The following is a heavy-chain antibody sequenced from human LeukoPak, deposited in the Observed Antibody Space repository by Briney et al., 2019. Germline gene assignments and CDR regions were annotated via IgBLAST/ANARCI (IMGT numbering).Heavy chain of an antibody. CDR1: GGSMNSFY. J-gene: IGHJ5*02. Sequence: SETLSLTCTVSGGSMNSFYWSWIRQPPGKGLEWIRYIYYSGSTKYNPSLKSRVTISIDTSKNQFSLKLSSVTAADTAVYYCARVAVAGNWFDPWGQGTLVTVSS. V-gene: IGHV4-59*12. D-gene: IGHD6-19*01. CDR3: ARVAVAGNWFDP. CDR2: IYYSGST.